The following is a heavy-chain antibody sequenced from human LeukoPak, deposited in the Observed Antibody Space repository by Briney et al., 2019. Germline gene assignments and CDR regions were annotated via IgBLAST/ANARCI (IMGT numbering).Heavy chain of an antibody. CDR2: ISGSGDST. CDR3: AKSGSSRFDP. J-gene: IGHJ5*02. V-gene: IGHV3-23*01. CDR1: GFTFSSSA. Sequence: GGSLRLSCAASGFTFSSSAMSWVRQAPGKGLEWVSAISGSGDSTYAVSVKGRFTISRDYSKNTLYLQMNSLRAEDTAIYYCAKSGSSRFDPWGQGTLVTVSS. D-gene: IGHD6-6*01.